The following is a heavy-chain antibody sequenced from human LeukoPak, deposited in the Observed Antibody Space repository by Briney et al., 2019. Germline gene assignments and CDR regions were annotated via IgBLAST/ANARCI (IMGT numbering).Heavy chain of an antibody. J-gene: IGHJ4*02. CDR2: ISGSGGST. CDR3: AKDHKVVVNDWAFDY. D-gene: IGHD3-22*01. Sequence: GGSLRLSCAASGFTFSSYALSWVRQAPGKGLEWVSAISGSGGSTYYADSVKGRFTISRDNSKNTLYLQMNSLRAEDTAVYYCAKDHKVVVNDWAFDYWGQGTLVTVSS. CDR1: GFTFSSYA. V-gene: IGHV3-23*01.